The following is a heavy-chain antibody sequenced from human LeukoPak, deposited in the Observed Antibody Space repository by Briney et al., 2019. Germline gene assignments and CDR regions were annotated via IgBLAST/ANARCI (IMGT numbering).Heavy chain of an antibody. Sequence: SETLSLTCTVSGGSISSYYWSWIRQPPGKGLEGIGYIYHSGSTNYNPSLKSRVTISVDTSKNQFSLKLSSVTAADTAVYYCARDIGGAAGAFEIWGQGTMLTVSS. CDR1: GGSISSYY. V-gene: IGHV4-59*01. CDR3: ARDIGGAAGAFEI. D-gene: IGHD6-13*01. J-gene: IGHJ3*02. CDR2: IYHSGST.